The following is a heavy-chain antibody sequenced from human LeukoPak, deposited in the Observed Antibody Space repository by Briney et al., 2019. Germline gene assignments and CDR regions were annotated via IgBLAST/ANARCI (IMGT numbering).Heavy chain of an antibody. J-gene: IGHJ6*02. Sequence: PGGSLRLSCAASGFTFSSYAMSWVRQAPGKGLEWVSAISGSGGSTYYADSVKGRFTISRDNSKNTLYLQMNSLRAEDTAVYYCAKDLGRIAGSSWTYYGMDVWGQGTTVTVSS. V-gene: IGHV3-23*01. CDR3: AKDLGRIAGSSWTYYGMDV. CDR1: GFTFSSYA. CDR2: ISGSGGST. D-gene: IGHD6-13*01.